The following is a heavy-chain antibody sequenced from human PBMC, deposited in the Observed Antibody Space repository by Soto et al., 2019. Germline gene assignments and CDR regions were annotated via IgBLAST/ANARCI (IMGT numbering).Heavy chain of an antibody. V-gene: IGHV5-10-1*01. CDR1: GYSFTSYW. CDR2: IDPSDSYT. Sequence: GESLKISCKGSGYSFTSYWISWVRQMPGKGLEWMGRIDPSDSYTNYSPSFQGHVTISADKSISTAYLQWSSLRASDTAMYYCASTNYYDSSGYYRYYGMDVWGQGTTVTVSS. CDR3: ASTNYYDSSGYYRYYGMDV. D-gene: IGHD3-22*01. J-gene: IGHJ6*02.